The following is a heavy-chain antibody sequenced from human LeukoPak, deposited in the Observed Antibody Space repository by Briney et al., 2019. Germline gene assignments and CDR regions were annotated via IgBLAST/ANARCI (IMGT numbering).Heavy chain of an antibody. V-gene: IGHV3-20*04. CDR2: INWNGGST. D-gene: IGHD6-13*01. CDR3: ARVTGTSWSYYFDY. CDR1: GFTFDDYC. Sequence: PGGSLRLSCAASGFTFDDYCMSWVRQVPGKGLEWVSGINWNGGSTDYADSVKGRFTISRDNAKNSLYLQMNSLRAEDTALYYCARVTGTSWSYYFDYWGQGTLVTVSS. J-gene: IGHJ4*02.